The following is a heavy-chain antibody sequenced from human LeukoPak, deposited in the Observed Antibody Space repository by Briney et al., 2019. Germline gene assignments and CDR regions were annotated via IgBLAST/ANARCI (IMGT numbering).Heavy chain of an antibody. D-gene: IGHD3-16*01. V-gene: IGHV3-33*06. Sequence: GGSLRLSCAASGLIFSAYGMHWVRQAPGKGLEWVAVIWHDGSKKYYEDSVKGRFTISRDDSKNTVYLQMNSLRAEDTAVYYCAKDDLGIFDYWDQGTLVTVSS. CDR2: IWHDGSKK. J-gene: IGHJ4*02. CDR3: AKDDLGIFDY. CDR1: GLIFSAYG.